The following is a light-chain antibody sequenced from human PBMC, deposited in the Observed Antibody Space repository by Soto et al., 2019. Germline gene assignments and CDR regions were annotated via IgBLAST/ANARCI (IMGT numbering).Light chain of an antibody. Sequence: IQMTQSPSSLSASVGDRVTITCRASQSIATYLNWYQHKLGKAPKLLIYAASSLQTGVPSRFSGSGSGTDFTLTISSLQPEDFATYFCQKSYSTPITFGQGTRLEIK. V-gene: IGKV1-39*01. CDR1: QSIATY. CDR3: QKSYSTPIT. J-gene: IGKJ5*01. CDR2: AAS.